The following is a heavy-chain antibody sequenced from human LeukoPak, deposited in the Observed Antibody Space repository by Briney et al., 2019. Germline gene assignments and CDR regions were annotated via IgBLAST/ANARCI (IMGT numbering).Heavy chain of an antibody. Sequence: PSETLSLTCAVYGASFSGYYWSWIRQPPGKGLEWIGEINHSGSTTYNPSLKSRVTISVDTSKNQFSLKLSSVPAADTAVYYCARGSNWNYVYYYYYMDVWGKGTTVTVSS. V-gene: IGHV4-34*01. CDR2: INHSGST. D-gene: IGHD1-7*01. CDR1: GASFSGYY. CDR3: ARGSNWNYVYYYYYMDV. J-gene: IGHJ6*03.